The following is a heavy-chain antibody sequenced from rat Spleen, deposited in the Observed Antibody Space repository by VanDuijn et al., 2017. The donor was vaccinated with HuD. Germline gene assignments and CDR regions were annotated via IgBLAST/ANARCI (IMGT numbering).Heavy chain of an antibody. CDR1: GFTFNNYW. Sequence: EVQLVESGGGLVQPGRSLKLSCVASGFTFNNYWMGWVRQAPGKGLEWIGEINKDSRTIKYTPSLKDKFTISRDNAQNTLYLQMSKLGSEDTATYYCARHGYNSYFDYWGQGVMVTVSS. V-gene: IGHV4-2*01. D-gene: IGHD1-9*01. CDR2: INKDSRTI. J-gene: IGHJ2*01. CDR3: ARHGYNSYFDY.